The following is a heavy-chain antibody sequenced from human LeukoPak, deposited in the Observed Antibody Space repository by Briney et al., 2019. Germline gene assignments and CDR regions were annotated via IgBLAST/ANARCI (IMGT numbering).Heavy chain of an antibody. Sequence: SETLSLTCAVYGGSFSGYYWSWIRQPPGKGLEWIGEINHSGSTNYNPSLKSRVTISVDTSKNQFSLKLSSVTAAETAVYYCAREGSSSDPGWFDPWGQGTLVTVSS. D-gene: IGHD6-6*01. J-gene: IGHJ5*02. V-gene: IGHV4-34*01. CDR1: GGSFSGYY. CDR3: AREGSSSDPGWFDP. CDR2: INHSGST.